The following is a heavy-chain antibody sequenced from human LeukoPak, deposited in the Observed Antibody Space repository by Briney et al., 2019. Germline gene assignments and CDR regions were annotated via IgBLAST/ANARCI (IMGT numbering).Heavy chain of an antibody. V-gene: IGHV3-30*02. CDR3: ATLGDIVVVPAARGIDI. J-gene: IGHJ3*02. Sequence: GGSLRLSCAASGFTFSSYGMHWVRQAPGKGLEWVAFIRYDGSNKYYADSVKGRFTISRGNSKNTLYLQMNSLRAEDTAVYYCATLGDIVVVPAARGIDIWGQGTMVTVSS. D-gene: IGHD2-2*01. CDR1: GFTFSSYG. CDR2: IRYDGSNK.